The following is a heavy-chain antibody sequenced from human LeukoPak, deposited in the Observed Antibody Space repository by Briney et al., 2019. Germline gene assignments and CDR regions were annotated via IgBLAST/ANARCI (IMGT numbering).Heavy chain of an antibody. CDR2: INPNSGGT. Sequence: ASVKVSCKASGYTFTGYYMHWVRQAPGQGLEWMGWINPNSGGTNYAQEFRGRVTMTRDTSISTAYMELSRLRSDDTAVYYCARRLNYYDSSGFLFDPWGQGTLVTVSS. J-gene: IGHJ5*02. CDR3: ARRLNYYDSSGFLFDP. CDR1: GYTFTGYY. V-gene: IGHV1-2*02. D-gene: IGHD3-22*01.